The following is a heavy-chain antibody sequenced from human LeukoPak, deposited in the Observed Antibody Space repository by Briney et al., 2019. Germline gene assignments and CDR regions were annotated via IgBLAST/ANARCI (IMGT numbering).Heavy chain of an antibody. D-gene: IGHD5-24*01. J-gene: IGHJ4*02. CDR3: ATHPGGLQSGFDN. CDR1: GYSFTSYW. CDR2: IHPGDSDT. V-gene: IGHV5-51*01. Sequence: PWESLKISCKGSGYSFTSYWIGWVRQMPGKGLEYMGIIHPGDSDTRYSPSFQDQVTISVDRSSSTAYIQWSRLKASDTAMYYCATHPGGLQSGFDNWGQGTLVSVSS.